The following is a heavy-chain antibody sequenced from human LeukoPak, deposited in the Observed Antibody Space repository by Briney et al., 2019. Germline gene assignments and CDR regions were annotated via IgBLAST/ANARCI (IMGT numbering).Heavy chain of an antibody. V-gene: IGHV1-46*01. J-gene: IGHJ5*02. CDR1: GYTFTSYY. D-gene: IGHD3-3*01. Sequence: GASVKVSCKASGYTFTSYYMHWVRQAPGQGLEWMGIINPSGGSTSYAQKFQGRVTMTRDMSTSTVYMELSSLRSEDTAVYYCARNDFSFHRVFDPWGQGTLVTVSS. CDR2: INPSGGST. CDR3: ARNDFSFHRVFDP.